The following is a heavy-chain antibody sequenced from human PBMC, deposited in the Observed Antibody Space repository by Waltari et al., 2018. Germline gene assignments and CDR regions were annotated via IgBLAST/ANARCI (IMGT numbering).Heavy chain of an antibody. CDR2: IYYSGDT. Sequence: QLQLQESGPGLVKPSETLSLTCSVSGDSIISPYYYWGWIRQPPGKGLEWIGSIYYSGDTFYSPSLSSRVTISVDTSKNQFSRKLTSVTAADTALYYCARGTSEFRSPYFYFDLWGRGTLVTVSA. V-gene: IGHV4-39*07. CDR3: ARGTSEFRSPYFYFDL. D-gene: IGHD1-1*01. CDR1: GDSIISPYYY. J-gene: IGHJ2*01.